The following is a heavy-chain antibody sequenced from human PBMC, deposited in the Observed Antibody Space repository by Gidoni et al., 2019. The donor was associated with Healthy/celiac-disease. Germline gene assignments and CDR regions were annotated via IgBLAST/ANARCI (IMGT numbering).Heavy chain of an antibody. CDR2: IRSKAYGGTT. D-gene: IGHD6-6*01. V-gene: IGHV3-49*03. Sequence: EVQLVESGGGLVQPGRSLRLSCTASGFTFGDYAMSWFRQAPGKGLEWVGFIRSKAYGGTTEYAASVKGRFTISRDDSKSIAYLQMNSLKTEDTAVYYCTIAARRTTHEYYFDYWGQGTLVTVSS. CDR1: GFTFGDYA. J-gene: IGHJ4*02. CDR3: TIAARRTTHEYYFDY.